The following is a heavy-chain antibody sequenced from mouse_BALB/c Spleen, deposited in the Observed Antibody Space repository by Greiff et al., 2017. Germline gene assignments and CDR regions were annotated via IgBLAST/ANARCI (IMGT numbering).Heavy chain of an antibody. CDR2: INSNGGST. D-gene: IGHD3-1*01. V-gene: IGHV5-6-3*01. CDR3: AREALTGLFAY. J-gene: IGHJ3*01. Sequence: VQLQQSGGGLVQPGGSLKLSCAASGFTFSSYGMSWVRQTPDKRLELVATINSNGGSTYYPDSVKGRFTISRDNAKNTLYLQMSSLKSEDTAMYYCAREALTGLFAYWGQGTLVTVSA. CDR1: GFTFSSYG.